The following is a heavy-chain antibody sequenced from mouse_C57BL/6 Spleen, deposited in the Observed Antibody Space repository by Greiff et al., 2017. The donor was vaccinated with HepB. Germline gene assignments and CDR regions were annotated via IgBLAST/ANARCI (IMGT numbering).Heavy chain of an antibody. V-gene: IGHV10-1*01. J-gene: IGHJ3*01. Sequence: EVKLVESGGGLVQPKGSLKLSCAASGFSFNTYAMNWVRQAPGKGLEWVARIRSKSNNYATYYADSVKDRFTISRDDSESMLYLQMNNLKTEDTAMYYCVRPYYGNYASFAYWGQGTLVTVSA. CDR3: VRPYYGNYASFAY. D-gene: IGHD2-1*01. CDR2: IRSKSNNYAT. CDR1: GFSFNTYA.